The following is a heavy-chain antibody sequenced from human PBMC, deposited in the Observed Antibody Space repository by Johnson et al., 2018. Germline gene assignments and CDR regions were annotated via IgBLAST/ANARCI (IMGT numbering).Heavy chain of an antibody. CDR2: SYYTGGI. CDR1: GGSISPYY. V-gene: IGHV4-59*01. Sequence: QVQLQESGPGLVKPSETLSLTCTVSGGSISPYYWSWIRQPPGKGLEWIGYSYYTGGINYNPSLKSRVTISVDTSKNQFSLNLTSVTAADTAVYQGAGGSYDKDVWGKGTTVTVSS. J-gene: IGHJ6*04. CDR3: AGGSYDKDV.